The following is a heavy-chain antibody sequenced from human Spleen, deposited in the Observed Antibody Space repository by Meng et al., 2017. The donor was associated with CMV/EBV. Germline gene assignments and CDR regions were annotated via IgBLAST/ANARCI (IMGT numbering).Heavy chain of an antibody. CDR1: GFPFRNYG. D-gene: IGHD1-14*01. Sequence: GESLKISCAASGFPFRNYGMNWVRQAPGKGLEWVALLSSDGSDEFYADSVRGRFTISRDNSKNALYLQLNILKVEDTAVYHCVRGVGRRDGTCDVWGQGTMVTVSS. CDR3: VRGVGRRDGTCDV. V-gene: IGHV3-30-3*01. J-gene: IGHJ3*01. CDR2: LSSDGSDE.